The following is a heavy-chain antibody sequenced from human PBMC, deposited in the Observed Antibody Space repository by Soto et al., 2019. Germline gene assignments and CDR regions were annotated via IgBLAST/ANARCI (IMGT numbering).Heavy chain of an antibody. J-gene: IGHJ4*02. Sequence: QVQLVQSGAEVKKPGASVKVSCKTSGYTFTTYGISWVRQAPGQGLEWMGWISPYNGNTKYAQKLQGRVTMTADTSTSRAYMDLSSLTSDDTAVYYGTRGCFGEFVYYFDYWGQGTLVTVSS. CDR2: ISPYNGNT. V-gene: IGHV1-18*01. CDR1: GYTFTTYG. CDR3: TRGCFGEFVYYFDY. D-gene: IGHD3-10*01.